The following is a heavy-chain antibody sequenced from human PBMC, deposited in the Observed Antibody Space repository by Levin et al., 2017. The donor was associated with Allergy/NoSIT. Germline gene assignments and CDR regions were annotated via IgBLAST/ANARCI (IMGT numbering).Heavy chain of an antibody. CDR3: TTYSSSWYYFDY. J-gene: IGHJ4*02. CDR2: IKSKADGGTT. D-gene: IGHD6-13*01. V-gene: IGHV3-15*01. Sequence: PGGSLRLSCAASGITFSNAWMSWARQAPGKGLEWVGRIKSKADGGTTEYAAPVKGRFTISRDDSKNTLYPQMNSLKTEDTAVYFCTTYSSSWYYFDYWGQGTLVTVSS. CDR1: GITFSNAW.